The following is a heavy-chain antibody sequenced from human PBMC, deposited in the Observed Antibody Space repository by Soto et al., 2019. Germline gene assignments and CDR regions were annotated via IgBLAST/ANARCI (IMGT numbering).Heavy chain of an antibody. D-gene: IGHD6-6*01. J-gene: IGHJ5*02. CDR1: GFTFSSYA. CDR2: ISGRGGST. V-gene: IGHV3-23*01. CDR3: AKDRRPGSSSRWSDP. Sequence: EVQLLESGGGMVQPGGSLRLSSAASGFTFSSYAMSWVRQAPGKGLEWVSAISGRGGSTYYADTVKGRFTISRDNSKNTLYLQMNSLRAEDTAVYYCAKDRRPGSSSRWSDPWGQGTLVTVSS.